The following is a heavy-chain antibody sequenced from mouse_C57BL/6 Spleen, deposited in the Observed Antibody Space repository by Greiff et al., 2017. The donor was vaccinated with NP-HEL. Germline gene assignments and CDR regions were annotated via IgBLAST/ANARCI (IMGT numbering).Heavy chain of an antibody. Sequence: VQLQESGAELAKPGASVKLSCKASGYTFTSYWMHWVKQRPGQGLAWIGYINPSSGYTTYNQKFKDKATLTADKSSSTAYMQRSSLTYEDSAVYYCARSGDYDGAWFAYWGQGTLVTVSA. CDR1: GYTFTSYW. J-gene: IGHJ3*01. V-gene: IGHV1-7*01. CDR2: INPSSGYT. D-gene: IGHD2-4*01. CDR3: ARSGDYDGAWFAY.